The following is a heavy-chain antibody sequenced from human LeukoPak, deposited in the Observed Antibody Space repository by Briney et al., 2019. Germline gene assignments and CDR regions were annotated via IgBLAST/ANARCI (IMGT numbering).Heavy chain of an antibody. Sequence: SEILSLTCTVSGGSISSYYWSWIRQPPGKGLEWIGYIYYSGSTDYSPSLKSRVTISVDTSKNQFSLKLSSVTAADTAVYYCARGTVVIGPHDYWGQGTLVTVSS. J-gene: IGHJ4*02. CDR1: GGSISSYY. CDR2: IYYSGST. D-gene: IGHD4-23*01. CDR3: ARGTVVIGPHDY. V-gene: IGHV4-59*01.